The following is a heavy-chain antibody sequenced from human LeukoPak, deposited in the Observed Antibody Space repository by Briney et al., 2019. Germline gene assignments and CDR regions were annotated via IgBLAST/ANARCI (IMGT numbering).Heavy chain of an antibody. CDR2: INTNTGNP. V-gene: IGHV7-4-1*02. Sequence: ASVKVSCKASGYTFTSYAMNWVRQAPGQGLEWMGWINTNTGNPTYAQGFTGRFVFSLDTSVSTAYLQINSLKAEDTAVYYCARGWGYDLNYYYYGMDVWGQGTTVTVSS. CDR1: GYTFTSYA. J-gene: IGHJ6*02. CDR3: ARGWGYDLNYYYYGMDV. D-gene: IGHD5-12*01.